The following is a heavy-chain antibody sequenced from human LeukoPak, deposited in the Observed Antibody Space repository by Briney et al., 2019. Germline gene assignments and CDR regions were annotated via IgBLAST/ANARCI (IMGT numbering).Heavy chain of an antibody. Sequence: GGSLRLSCAASGFTFSDSYMSWIRQAPGKGLEWVSYISSSGSIIYYTDSVKGRFTISRDNAKNSLFLQMNSLRAEDTAVYYCARAVVIVPTATPFDYWGQGTLVTVSS. CDR2: ISSSGSII. V-gene: IGHV3-11*01. CDR3: ARAVVIVPTATPFDY. D-gene: IGHD2-2*01. CDR1: GFTFSDSY. J-gene: IGHJ4*02.